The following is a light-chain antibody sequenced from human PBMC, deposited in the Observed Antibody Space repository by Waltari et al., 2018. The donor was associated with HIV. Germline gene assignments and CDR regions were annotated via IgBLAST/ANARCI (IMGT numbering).Light chain of an antibody. Sequence: QSALTQPASVSGSPGQSITISCTGTSSDVGGYNYVSSYQQHPGKAPKLMIYEVSNRPSGVSNRFSGSKSGNTASLTISGLQAEDEADYYCSSYTSSSTLWVVFGGGTKLTVL. CDR1: SSDVGGYNY. V-gene: IGLV2-14*01. CDR2: EVS. CDR3: SSYTSSSTLWVV. J-gene: IGLJ2*01.